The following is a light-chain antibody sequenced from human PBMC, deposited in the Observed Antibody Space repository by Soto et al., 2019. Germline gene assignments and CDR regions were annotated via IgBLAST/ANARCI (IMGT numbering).Light chain of an antibody. CDR1: QDISTL. CDR2: GAS. CDR3: QQADSFPLT. V-gene: IGKV1D-12*01. J-gene: IGKJ4*01. Sequence: DIQMTQSPSSVSASIGDTVTITCRASQDISTLLAWYQQKPGKAPKLLIYGASTLESGVPSRFSGRGSGTDFTLTISSLQSEDFATYSCQQADSFPLTFGGGTKVEMK.